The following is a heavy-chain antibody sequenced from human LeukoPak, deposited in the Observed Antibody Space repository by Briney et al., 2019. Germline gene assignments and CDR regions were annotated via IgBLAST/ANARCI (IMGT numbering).Heavy chain of an antibody. J-gene: IGHJ4*02. CDR3: ARAQAPYILTGYYQGGMVYFDY. CDR2: IIPIFGTA. CDR1: GGTFSIYA. Sequence: ASVNVSCKASGGTFSIYAISWVRQAPGQGLERMGGIIPIFGTANYAQKFQGRVTITADESTSTACMELSSLRSEDTAVYYCARAQAPYILTGYYQGGMVYFDYWGQGTLVTVSS. V-gene: IGHV1-69*01. D-gene: IGHD3-9*01.